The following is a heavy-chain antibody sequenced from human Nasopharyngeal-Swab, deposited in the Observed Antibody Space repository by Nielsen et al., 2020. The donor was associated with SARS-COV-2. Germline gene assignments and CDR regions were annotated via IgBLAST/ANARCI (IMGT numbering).Heavy chain of an antibody. CDR2: ISYDGSNK. Sequence: GGSLRLSCAASGFTFNNFGMHWVRQAPGKGLEWVAVISYDGSNKYYADSVKGRLTISRDNSKNTLYLQMNSLRAEDTAVYYCARPNSGSYYAHFDYWGQGTLVTVSS. D-gene: IGHD1-26*01. CDR1: GFTFNNFG. V-gene: IGHV3-30*03. J-gene: IGHJ4*02. CDR3: ARPNSGSYYAHFDY.